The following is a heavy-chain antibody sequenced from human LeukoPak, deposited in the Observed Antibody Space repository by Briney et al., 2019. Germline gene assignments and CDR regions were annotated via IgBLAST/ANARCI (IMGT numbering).Heavy chain of an antibody. CDR3: AGYSPEYYYFDY. CDR2: MYYSGSI. Sequence: PSETLSLTCTVSGGSISSYYWSWIRQPPGKGLEWIGYMYYSGSINYNPSLKSRVTISVDTSKNLFYLKLSSVTAADTAVYYCAGYSPEYYYFDYWGPGTLVTVSS. V-gene: IGHV4-59*01. CDR1: GGSISSYY. D-gene: IGHD2/OR15-2a*01. J-gene: IGHJ4*02.